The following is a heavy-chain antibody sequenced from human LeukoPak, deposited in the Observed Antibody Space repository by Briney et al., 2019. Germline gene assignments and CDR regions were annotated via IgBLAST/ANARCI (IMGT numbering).Heavy chain of an antibody. V-gene: IGHV1-18*01. CDR3: ARVHRGYCSSTSCHNYHYYMDV. D-gene: IGHD2-2*01. Sequence: ASVKVSCKASGYTFTSYGISWVRQAPGQGLEWMGWISAYNGNTNYAQKLQGRVTMTTVTSTSTAYMELRSLRSGDTAVYYCARVHRGYCSSTSCHNYHYYMDVWGKGTTVTVSS. CDR2: ISAYNGNT. CDR1: GYTFTSYG. J-gene: IGHJ6*03.